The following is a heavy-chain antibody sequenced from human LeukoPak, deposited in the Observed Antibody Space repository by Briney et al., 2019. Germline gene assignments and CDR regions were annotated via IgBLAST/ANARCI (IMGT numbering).Heavy chain of an antibody. J-gene: IGHJ4*02. Sequence: GGSLRLSCVASGFTFSRYFMNWVRQAPGKGLEWVSSINSSGANIYYADSVKGRFVISRDNAKNSVYLQMNRLRGEDTAVYYCARGAGLDHYWGQGTLVTVSS. CDR2: INSSGANI. V-gene: IGHV3-21*06. D-gene: IGHD3/OR15-3a*01. CDR3: ARGAGLDHY. CDR1: GFTFSRYF.